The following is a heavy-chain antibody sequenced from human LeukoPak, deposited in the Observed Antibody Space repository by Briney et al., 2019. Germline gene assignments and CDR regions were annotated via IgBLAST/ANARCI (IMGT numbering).Heavy chain of an antibody. CDR3: ARDLSYDFWSGYHAFDI. J-gene: IGHJ3*02. CDR1: GFIFAGYS. Sequence: GGSLRLSCAGSGFIFAGYSMNWVRQAPGKGLEWVSYISSSSSTIYYADSVKGRFTISRDNAKNSLYLQMNSLRAEDTAVYYCARDLSYDFWSGYHAFDIWGQGTMVTVSS. V-gene: IGHV3-48*01. D-gene: IGHD3-3*01. CDR2: ISSSSSTI.